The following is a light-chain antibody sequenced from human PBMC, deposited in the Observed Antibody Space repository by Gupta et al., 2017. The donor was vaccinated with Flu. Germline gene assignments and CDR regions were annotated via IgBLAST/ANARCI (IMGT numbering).Light chain of an antibody. V-gene: IGLV3-21*03. CDR2: DDS. J-gene: IGLJ2*01. CDR3: QVWDSSSDHVV. CDR1: NIGSKT. Sequence: SSVLTQPTSVSVAPGKTARITCGGNNIGSKTVHWYQQRPGQAPVLVVYDDSARPSGIPERFSGSNSGNTATLTISRVEAGDEADYYCQVWDSSSDHVVFGGGTNLTVL.